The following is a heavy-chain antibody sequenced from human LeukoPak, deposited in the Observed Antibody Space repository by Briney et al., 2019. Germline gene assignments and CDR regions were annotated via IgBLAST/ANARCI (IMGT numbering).Heavy chain of an antibody. D-gene: IGHD6-19*01. CDR1: GYTFTSYY. CDR3: ATRSGWYVALDY. V-gene: IGHV1-46*01. CDR2: INPSGGST. Sequence: ASVKVSCKASGYTFTSYYMHWVRQAPGQGLEWMGIINPSGGSTSYAQKFQGRVTMTRDTSTSTVYMELSSLRSEDTAVYYCATRSGWYVALDYWGQGTLVTVSS. J-gene: IGHJ4*02.